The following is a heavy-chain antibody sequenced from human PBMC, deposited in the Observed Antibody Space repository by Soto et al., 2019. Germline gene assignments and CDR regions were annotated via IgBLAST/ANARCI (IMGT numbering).Heavy chain of an antibody. CDR2: IYDNGTT. CDR3: VRPLPSGRNYGLDV. CDR1: GLTVSNAY. Sequence: GGSLRLSCAASGLTVSNAYMAWVRQAPGMGLEWVSVIYDNGTTYYADSVKGRFTISRDTSTNTLSLQMDSLRAEDTAVYYCVRPLPSGRNYGLDVWGQGTTVTV. D-gene: IGHD3-10*01. J-gene: IGHJ6*02. V-gene: IGHV3-53*01.